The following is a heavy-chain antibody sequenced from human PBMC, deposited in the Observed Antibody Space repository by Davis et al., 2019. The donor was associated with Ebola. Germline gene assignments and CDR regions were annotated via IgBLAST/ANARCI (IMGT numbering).Heavy chain of an antibody. Sequence: MPSETLSLTCAVSGGSISSSNWWRWVRQPPGKGLEWIGEIYHSGSTNYNPSLKSRVTISVDKPKNQFSLKLSSVTAADTAVYYCARYIVVVPAAIDGDGLYGMDVWGKGTTVTVSS. D-gene: IGHD2-2*02. CDR2: IYHSGST. CDR3: ARYIVVVPAAIDGDGLYGMDV. CDR1: GGSISSSNW. V-gene: IGHV4-4*02. J-gene: IGHJ6*04.